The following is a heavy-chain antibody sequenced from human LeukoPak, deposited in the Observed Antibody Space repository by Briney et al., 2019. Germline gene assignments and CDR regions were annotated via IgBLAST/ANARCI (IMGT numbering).Heavy chain of an antibody. J-gene: IGHJ4*02. V-gene: IGHV3-30*04. D-gene: IGHD2-21*01. CDR3: ARKSGTIAIPFDY. CDR2: ISYDGSNK. CDR1: GFTFSSYA. Sequence: GGSLRLSCAASGFTFSSYAMHWVRQAPGKGLEWVAVISYDGSNKYYADSVKGRFTISRDNAKNSLYLQMNSLRAEDTAVYYCARKSGTIAIPFDYWGQGTLVTVSS.